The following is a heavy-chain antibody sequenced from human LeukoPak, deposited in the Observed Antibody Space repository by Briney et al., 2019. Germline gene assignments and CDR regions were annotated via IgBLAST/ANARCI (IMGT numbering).Heavy chain of an antibody. CDR1: GGSISSSSYY. CDR2: IYYSGST. D-gene: IGHD3-10*01. Sequence: SETLSLTCTVSGGSISSSSYYWGWIRQPPGKGLEWIGSIYYSGSTYYNPSLKSRVTISVDTSKNQFSLKLSSVTAADTAVYYCARQKLGMARELNWFDPWGQGTLVTVSS. V-gene: IGHV4-39*01. CDR3: ARQKLGMARELNWFDP. J-gene: IGHJ5*02.